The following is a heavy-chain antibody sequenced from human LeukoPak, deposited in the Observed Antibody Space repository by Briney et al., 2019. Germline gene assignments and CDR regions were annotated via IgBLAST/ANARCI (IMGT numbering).Heavy chain of an antibody. Sequence: SETLSLTCTVSGGSISSSSYYWGWIRQPPGKGLEWIGSIYYSGSTYYNPSLKSRVTISVDTSKNQFSLKLSSVTAADTAVYYCARLPAGYCSSTGCYLFPPIDYWGQGTLVTVPS. CDR3: ARLPAGYCSSTGCYLFPPIDY. D-gene: IGHD2-2*01. CDR2: IYYSGST. V-gene: IGHV4-39*01. CDR1: GGSISSSSYY. J-gene: IGHJ4*02.